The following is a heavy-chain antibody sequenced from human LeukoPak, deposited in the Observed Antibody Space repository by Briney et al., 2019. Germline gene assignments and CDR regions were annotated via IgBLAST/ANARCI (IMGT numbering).Heavy chain of an antibody. D-gene: IGHD3-22*01. V-gene: IGHV4-4*07. CDR3: ARDYYDGSGYYALDD. J-gene: IGHJ4*02. Sequence: SETLSLTCTVSGGSISSYYWSWIRQPAGKGLEWIGRIYTSGSTNYNPSLKSRVTMSVDTPKSQFSLKLSSVTAADTAIYYCARDYYDGSGYYALDDWGQGTLVTVSS. CDR2: IYTSGST. CDR1: GGSISSYY.